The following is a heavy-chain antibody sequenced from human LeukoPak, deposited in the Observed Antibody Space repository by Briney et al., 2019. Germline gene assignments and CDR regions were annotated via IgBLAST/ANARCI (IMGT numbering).Heavy chain of an antibody. CDR1: GYTFTSYG. CDR3: ARDLPIGTSSVFESY. J-gene: IGHJ4*02. CDR2: ISAYNGNT. V-gene: IGHV1-18*01. Sequence: ASVTVSCKASGYTFTSYGISWVRQAPGQGLEWMGWISAYNGNTNYAQKLQGRVTMTTDTSTSTAYMELRSLRSDDTAVYYCARDLPIGTSSVFESYWGQGTLVTVSS. D-gene: IGHD1-7*01.